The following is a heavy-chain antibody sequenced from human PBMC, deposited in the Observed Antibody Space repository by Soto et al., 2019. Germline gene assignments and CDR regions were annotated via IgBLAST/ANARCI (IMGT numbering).Heavy chain of an antibody. D-gene: IGHD3-10*01. Sequence: SVKVSCKASGGTFSSYAISWVRQAPGQGLEWMGGIIPIFGTANYAQKFQGRVTITADKSTSTAYMELSSLRSEDTAVYYCATSYTVPPDYGMDVWGQGTTVTVSS. CDR1: GGTFSSYA. CDR3: ATSYTVPPDYGMDV. V-gene: IGHV1-69*06. J-gene: IGHJ6*02. CDR2: IIPIFGTA.